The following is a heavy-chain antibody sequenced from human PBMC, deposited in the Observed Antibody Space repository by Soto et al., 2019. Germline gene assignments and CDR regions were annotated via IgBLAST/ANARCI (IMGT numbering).Heavy chain of an antibody. Sequence: QVQLQQWGAGLLKPAETLSLTCAVYGGSFSGYYWSWIRQPPGKGLEWVGEINHSGSSKYSPSLKSRVTISVDTSKSQFSLKLNSVTAADTAVYYCARGNTPFRNSRDSGTQATFGMDVWGQGTTVTVSS. D-gene: IGHD3-10*01. CDR2: INHSGSS. CDR3: ARGNTPFRNSRDSGTQATFGMDV. J-gene: IGHJ6*02. V-gene: IGHV4-34*01. CDR1: GGSFSGYY.